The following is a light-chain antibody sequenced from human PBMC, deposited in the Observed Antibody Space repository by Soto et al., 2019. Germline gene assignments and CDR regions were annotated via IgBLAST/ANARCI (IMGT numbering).Light chain of an antibody. J-gene: IGLJ1*01. V-gene: IGLV2-23*02. CDR1: SSNVGSYKL. CDR2: EVN. Sequence: QSVLTQPASVSWSPGQSITISCTGTSSNVGSYKLVSWYQQHPGKAPKLMIFEVNKRPSGVSNRFSGSKSGNTASLTISGLKVEDEADYYCCSSGGSPTYVFGTGTKVT. CDR3: CSSGGSPTYV.